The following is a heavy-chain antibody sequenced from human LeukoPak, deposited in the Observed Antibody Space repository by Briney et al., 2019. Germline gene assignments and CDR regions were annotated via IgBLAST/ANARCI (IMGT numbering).Heavy chain of an antibody. D-gene: IGHD3-10*01. Sequence: SETLSLTCTVSGGSMSRYFWSWIRHPPGKGLEWIGYIYHSGSTFYNPSLKSRVTISVDTSKNQFSLKLSSVTAADTAVYYCARGLWFGELPGYWGQGTLVTVSS. V-gene: IGHV4-59*01. CDR1: GGSMSRYF. CDR2: IYHSGST. CDR3: ARGLWFGELPGY. J-gene: IGHJ4*02.